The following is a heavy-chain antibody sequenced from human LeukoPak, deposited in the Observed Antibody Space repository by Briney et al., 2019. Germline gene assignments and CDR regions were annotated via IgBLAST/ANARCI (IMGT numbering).Heavy chain of an antibody. CDR3: ARAQIVGAPPFDY. D-gene: IGHD1-26*01. V-gene: IGHV3-11*01. CDR2: ISSSGSTI. Sequence: PGGSLRLSCAASGFTFSDYYMSWIRQAPGKGLEWVSYISSSGSTIYYADSVKGRFTISRDNAKNSLYLQMNSLRAEDTAVYYCARAQIVGAPPFDYWGQGTLVTVSS. CDR1: GFTFSDYY. J-gene: IGHJ4*02.